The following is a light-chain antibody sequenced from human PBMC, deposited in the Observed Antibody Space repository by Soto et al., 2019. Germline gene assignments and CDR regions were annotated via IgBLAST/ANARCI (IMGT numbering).Light chain of an antibody. V-gene: IGKV3-11*01. Sequence: EIVLTQSPATLSLSPGKRATLSCRASQNVHSYLAWYQQKPGQAPRLLIYDASNRATSIPVRFSGSGSGTDFTLTISSLEPEDFAVYYCQQRSVWPVTFGGGTKVEIE. CDR1: QNVHSY. CDR2: DAS. CDR3: QQRSVWPVT. J-gene: IGKJ4*01.